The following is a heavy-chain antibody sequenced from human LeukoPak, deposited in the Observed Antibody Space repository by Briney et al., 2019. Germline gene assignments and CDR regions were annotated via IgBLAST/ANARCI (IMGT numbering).Heavy chain of an antibody. CDR3: ARHQRGYSYGPSFDP. V-gene: IGHV4-39*01. J-gene: IGHJ5*02. Sequence: PSETLSLTCNVSGDSISSRGNYWAWIRQPPGKGLEWIANIYYTGSTYYNPSLKSRVTISVDTSKNQFSLKLSSVTAADTAVYYCARHQRGYSYGPSFDPWGQGTLVTVSS. CDR2: IYYTGST. D-gene: IGHD5-18*01. CDR1: GDSISSRGNY.